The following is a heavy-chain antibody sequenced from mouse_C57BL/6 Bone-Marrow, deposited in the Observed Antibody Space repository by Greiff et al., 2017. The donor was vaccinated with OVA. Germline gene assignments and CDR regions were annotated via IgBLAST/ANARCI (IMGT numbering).Heavy chain of an antibody. J-gene: IGHJ2*01. CDR3: TRRTVVAPYNSEY. D-gene: IGHD1-1*01. Sequence: QVQLKESGPGLVQPSQSLSITCTVSGFSLTSYGVHWVRQSPGKGLEWLGVIWSGGSTDYNAAFISRLSISKDNSTSQVFFKRNSVQADDTAICYSTRRTVVAPYNSEYRGQGTTLTDSS. CDR1: GFSLTSYG. V-gene: IGHV2-2*01. CDR2: IWSGGST.